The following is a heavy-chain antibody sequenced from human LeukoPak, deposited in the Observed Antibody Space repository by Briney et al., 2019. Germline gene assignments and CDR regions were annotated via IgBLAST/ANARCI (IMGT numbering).Heavy chain of an antibody. Sequence: PGRSLRLSCTASGFTFGDYAMSWVRQAPGKGLEWVGFIRSKAYGGTTEYAASVKGRFTISRDDSKSIAYLQMNSPRTEDTAVYYCTRRPMGYCSSTSCSYGMDVWGQGTTVTVSS. CDR1: GFTFGDYA. D-gene: IGHD2-2*01. CDR2: IRSKAYGGTT. V-gene: IGHV3-49*04. CDR3: TRRPMGYCSSTSCSYGMDV. J-gene: IGHJ6*02.